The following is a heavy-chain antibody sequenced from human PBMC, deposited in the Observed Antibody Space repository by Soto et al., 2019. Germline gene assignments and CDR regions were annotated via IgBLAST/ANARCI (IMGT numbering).Heavy chain of an antibody. D-gene: IGHD3-22*01. CDR2: TYYRSKWNT. CDR1: GDNVSSNSAA. Sequence: NPSETLSLTCAISGDNVSSNSAAWNWIRQSPSRGLEWLGRTYYRSKWNTDYAVSVNSRITISPDTSKNQFSLQLKSVTPEDTGVYYCARDYYESGGYFDCWGQGNLVTVSS. CDR3: ARDYYESGGYFDC. V-gene: IGHV6-1*01. J-gene: IGHJ4*02.